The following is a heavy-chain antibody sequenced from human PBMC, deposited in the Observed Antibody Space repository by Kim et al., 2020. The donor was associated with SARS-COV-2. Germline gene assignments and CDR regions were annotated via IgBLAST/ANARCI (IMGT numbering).Heavy chain of an antibody. CDR1: GGSISSYY. D-gene: IGHD3-22*01. CDR3: AREGSGYYYLKNWYFDI. Sequence: SETLSLTCTVSGGSISSYYWSWIRQPPGKGLEWIGYIYYSGSTNYNPSLKSRVPISVDTSKNQFSLTLSSVTAADTAAYYCAREGSGYYYLKNWYFDIWG. J-gene: IGHJ2*01. CDR2: IYYSGST. V-gene: IGHV4-59*01.